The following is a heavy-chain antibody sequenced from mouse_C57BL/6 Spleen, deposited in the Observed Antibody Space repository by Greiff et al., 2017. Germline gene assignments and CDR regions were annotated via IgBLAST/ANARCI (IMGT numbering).Heavy chain of an antibody. CDR2: IHPNSGST. Sequence: QVQLQQPGAELVKPGASVKLSCKASGYTFTSYWMHWVKQRPGQGLEWIGMIHPNSGSTNYNEKFKSKATLTVDKSSSTAYMQLSSLTSEDSAVYYCARGHDYDGEYYYAMDYWGQGTSVTVSS. V-gene: IGHV1-64*01. J-gene: IGHJ4*01. CDR3: ARGHDYDGEYYYAMDY. CDR1: GYTFTSYW. D-gene: IGHD2-4*01.